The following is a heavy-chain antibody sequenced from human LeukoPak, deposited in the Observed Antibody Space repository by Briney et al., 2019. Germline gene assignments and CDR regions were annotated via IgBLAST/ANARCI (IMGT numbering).Heavy chain of an antibody. D-gene: IGHD3-22*01. CDR1: GFTFSSYA. CDR2: ISGSGGST. J-gene: IGHJ4*02. CDR3: AKIVRYYYDSSGYRGYFDY. Sequence: GASLRLSCAASGFTFSSYAMSWVRQAPGKGLEWVSAISGSGGSTYYADSVEGRFTISRDNSKNTLYLQMNSLRAEDTAVYYRAKIVRYYYDSSGYRGYFDYWGQGTLVTVSS. V-gene: IGHV3-23*01.